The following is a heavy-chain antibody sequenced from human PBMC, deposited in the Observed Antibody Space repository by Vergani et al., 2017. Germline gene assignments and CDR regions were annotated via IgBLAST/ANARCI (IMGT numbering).Heavy chain of an antibody. Sequence: QVQLQQWGAGVVKPSGTLSLTCAVFGESFSSFYWSWIRQPAGKGLEWIGEINNDGHTNYNPSLESRVTVSRDTAKNQFSLNLMSVTAADTAMYYCAVRPRVNLVEGEIVTKRTFDYWSQRSLVTVSS. J-gene: IGHJ4*02. CDR2: INNDGHT. V-gene: IGHV4-34*02. CDR1: GESFSSFY. D-gene: IGHD2-8*02. CDR3: AVRPRVNLVEGEIVTKRTFDY.